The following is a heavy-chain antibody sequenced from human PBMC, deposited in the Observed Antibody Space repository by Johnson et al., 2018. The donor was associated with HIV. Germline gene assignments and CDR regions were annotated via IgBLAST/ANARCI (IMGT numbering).Heavy chain of an antibody. CDR2: ISYDGSNK. J-gene: IGHJ3*02. CDR3: ARERYCSSTSCYFSRPPDAFDI. V-gene: IGHV3-30*04. D-gene: IGHD2-2*01. Sequence: QVQLVESGGGVVQPGRSLRLSCAASGFTFSSYAMHWVLQAPGKGLEWVAVISYDGSNKYYADSVKGRFTISRDNSKNTLYLQMNSLRAEDTAVYYCARERYCSSTSCYFSRPPDAFDIWGQGTMVTVSS. CDR1: GFTFSSYA.